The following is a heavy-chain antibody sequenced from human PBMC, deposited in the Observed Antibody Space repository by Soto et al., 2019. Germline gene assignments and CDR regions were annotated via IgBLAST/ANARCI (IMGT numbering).Heavy chain of an antibody. V-gene: IGHV4-31*03. D-gene: IGHD2-15*01. J-gene: IGHJ5*02. Sequence: SSETLSLTCTVSGGSISSGGYYWSWIRQHPGKGLEWIGYIYYSGSTYYNPSLKSRVTISVDTSKNQFSLKLSSVTAADTAVYYCARDIVVVVAAQPTAQYNWFDPWGQGTLVTVSS. CDR3: ARDIVVVVAAQPTAQYNWFDP. CDR1: GGSISSGGYY. CDR2: IYYSGST.